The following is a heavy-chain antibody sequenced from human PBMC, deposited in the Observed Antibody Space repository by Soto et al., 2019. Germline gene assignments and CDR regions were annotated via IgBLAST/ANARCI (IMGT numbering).Heavy chain of an antibody. J-gene: IGHJ4*02. CDR3: ARDRRVYYGSGSYRPFDY. Sequence: ASVKVSCKASGYTFTSYYMHWVRQAPGQGLEWMGWISAYNGNTNYAQKLQGRVTMTTDTSTSTAYMELRSLRSDDTAVYYCARDRRVYYGSGSYRPFDYWGQGTLVTVSS. D-gene: IGHD3-10*01. V-gene: IGHV1-18*04. CDR2: ISAYNGNT. CDR1: GYTFTSYY.